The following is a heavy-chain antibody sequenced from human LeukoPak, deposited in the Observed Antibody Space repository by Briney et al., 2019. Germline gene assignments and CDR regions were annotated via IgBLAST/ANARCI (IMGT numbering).Heavy chain of an antibody. D-gene: IGHD5-12*01. J-gene: IGHJ1*01. Sequence: PSETLSLTCAVYGGSFSGYYWSWIRQPPGKGLEWIGEINHSGSTNYNPSLKSRVTISVDTSKNQFSLKLSSVTAADTAVYYCASFGYDYGYFQHWGQGTLVTVSS. V-gene: IGHV4-34*01. CDR3: ASFGYDYGYFQH. CDR2: INHSGST. CDR1: GGSFSGYY.